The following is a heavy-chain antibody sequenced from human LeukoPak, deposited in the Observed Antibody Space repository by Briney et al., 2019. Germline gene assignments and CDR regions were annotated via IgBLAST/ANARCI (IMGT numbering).Heavy chain of an antibody. CDR3: ASVRSIGGDGDYAYYFDY. CDR2: INHSGST. V-gene: IGHV4-34*01. Sequence: SETLSLTCAVYGGSFSGYYWSWIRQPPGKGLEWIGEINHSGSTNYNPSLKSRVTISVDTSKNQFSLKLSSVTAADTAVYYCASVRSIGGDGDYAYYFDYWGQGTLVTVSS. J-gene: IGHJ4*02. CDR1: GGSFSGYY. D-gene: IGHD4-17*01.